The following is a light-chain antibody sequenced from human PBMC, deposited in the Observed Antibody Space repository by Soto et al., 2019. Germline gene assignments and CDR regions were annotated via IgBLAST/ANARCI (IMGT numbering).Light chain of an antibody. V-gene: IGLV2-14*01. CDR2: DVS. Sequence: QSALTQPGSVSGSPGQSITISCTGTSSDVGGYNYVSWYQQYPGKAPKLMIYDVSDRPSGVSDRFSGSKSGNTASLTISGLQAEDEADYYCSSYTGGSTSYVFGTGTQLTVL. CDR3: SSYTGGSTSYV. J-gene: IGLJ1*01. CDR1: SSDVGGYNY.